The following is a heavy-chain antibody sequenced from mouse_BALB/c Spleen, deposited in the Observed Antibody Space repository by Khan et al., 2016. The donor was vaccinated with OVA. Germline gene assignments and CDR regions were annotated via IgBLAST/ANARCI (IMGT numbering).Heavy chain of an antibody. Sequence: QVQLKESGPGLVAPSQNLSITCTVSGFSLTDYGVSWIRQPPGQGLEWLGVIWGGGTTYYNSALKSRLSLSKDNSKSQVFLKMNSLQTDDTAMYYCAKGVWSYYFALDYWGQGTSVTVSS. V-gene: IGHV2-6-5*01. CDR1: GFSLTDYG. J-gene: IGHJ4*01. D-gene: IGHD2-10*02. CDR3: AKGVWSYYFALDY. CDR2: IWGGGTT.